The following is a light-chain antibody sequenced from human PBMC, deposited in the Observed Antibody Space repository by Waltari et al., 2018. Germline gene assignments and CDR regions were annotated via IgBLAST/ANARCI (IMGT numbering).Light chain of an antibody. J-gene: IGKJ1*01. V-gene: IGKV4-1*01. CDR2: WAS. Sequence: IVMTESPDSLAVSLGSGAPINCKSSQSVLYSSNNKNYLAWYQQKPGQPPKLLIYWASTRESGVPDRFSGSGSGTDFTLTISSLQAEDVAVYYCQQYYSTPWTFGQGTKVEIK. CDR3: QQYYSTPWT. CDR1: QSVLYSSNNKNY.